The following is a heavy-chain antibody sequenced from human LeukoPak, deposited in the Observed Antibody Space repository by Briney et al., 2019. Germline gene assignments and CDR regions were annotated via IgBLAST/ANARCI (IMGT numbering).Heavy chain of an antibody. D-gene: IGHD2-15*01. CDR1: ASTFSTNA. CDR3: AKDRGEYCSGGSCYHNWFDP. V-gene: IGHV3-23*01. J-gene: IGHJ5*02. CDR2: TSGSGGST. Sequence: PARSLRPSCAASASTFSTNAMSSVSQAPEKWLEWVSATSGSGGSTYYADSVEGRVTISRDNSKDTLYLQMNSLRAEDTAVYYCAKDRGEYCSGGSCYHNWFDPWGEGPVVSVFS.